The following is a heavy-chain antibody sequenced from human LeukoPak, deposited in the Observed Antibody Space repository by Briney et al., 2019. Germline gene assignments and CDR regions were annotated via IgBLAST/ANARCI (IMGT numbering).Heavy chain of an antibody. CDR2: ISAYNGNT. CDR3: ARVPPASNDYGDYYYYYFYMDV. D-gene: IGHD4-17*01. Sequence: ASVKVSCKASGYTFTGYYMHWVRQAPGQGLEWMGWISAYNGNTNYAQKLQGRVTMTTDTSTSTAYMELRSLRSEDTAVYYCARVPPASNDYGDYYYYYFYMDVWGKGTTVTISS. V-gene: IGHV1-18*04. CDR1: GYTFTGYY. J-gene: IGHJ6*03.